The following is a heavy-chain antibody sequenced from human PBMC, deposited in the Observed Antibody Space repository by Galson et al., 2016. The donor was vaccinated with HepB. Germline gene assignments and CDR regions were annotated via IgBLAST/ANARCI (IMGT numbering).Heavy chain of an antibody. CDR3: ARYLRGSRSSMFDY. J-gene: IGHJ4*02. CDR2: THYRESN. Sequence: SETLSLTCTVSGTSITSYYWSWIRQAPGKGLEWIGHTHYRESNDYNPSPKSRVIMSVDTSKSQFSLKLSSVTAADTAFYYCARYLRGSRSSMFDYWGQGTLVTVSS. V-gene: IGHV4-59*01. CDR1: GTSITSYY. D-gene: IGHD6-6*01.